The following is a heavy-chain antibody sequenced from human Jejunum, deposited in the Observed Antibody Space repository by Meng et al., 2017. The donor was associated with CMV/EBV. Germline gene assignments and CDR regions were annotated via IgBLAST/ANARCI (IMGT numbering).Heavy chain of an antibody. D-gene: IGHD2-2*02. CDR2: MSPTASS. V-gene: IGHV4-4*02. CDR3: ARGHCTRTSCYKGAFDY. CDR1: SSLNW. Sequence: SSLNWWGWVRQPPGRGLEWVGEMSPTASSNYNPSLKSRVTISLDRSKNQFSLKLNSVTAADTAVYYCARGHCTRTSCYKGAFDYWGQGILVTVSS. J-gene: IGHJ4*02.